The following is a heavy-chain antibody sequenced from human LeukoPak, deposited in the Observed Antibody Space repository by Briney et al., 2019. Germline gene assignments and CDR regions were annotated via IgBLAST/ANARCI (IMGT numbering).Heavy chain of an antibody. V-gene: IGHV3-21*01. D-gene: IGHD1-26*01. CDR2: ISSGTSFI. CDR3: ARDRWELRAFDY. CDR1: GFPFSSYS. J-gene: IGHJ4*02. Sequence: GGSLRLSCAASGFPFSSYSMNWVRQAPGKGLEWVSSISSGTSFIYYADSVKGRFTISRDNAKNSLYLQMNSLRAEDTAVYYCARDRWELRAFDYWGQGTLVTVSS.